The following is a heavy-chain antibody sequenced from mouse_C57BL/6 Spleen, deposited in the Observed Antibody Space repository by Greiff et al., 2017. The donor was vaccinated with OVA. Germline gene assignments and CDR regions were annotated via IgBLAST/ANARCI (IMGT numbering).Heavy chain of an antibody. D-gene: IGHD1-1*01. Sequence: QVQLKQPGPELVKPGASVKISCKASGYAFSSSWMNWVKQRPGKGLEWIGRIYPADGEPKYNGKFKGKATLTADKSSSTASMQLSSLTSDDSSVYYCATRYYYDSIYCAMDYWGQGTSVTVSS. CDR3: ATRYYYDSIYCAMDY. J-gene: IGHJ4*01. CDR2: IYPADGEP. CDR1: GYAFSSSW. V-gene: IGHV1-82*01.